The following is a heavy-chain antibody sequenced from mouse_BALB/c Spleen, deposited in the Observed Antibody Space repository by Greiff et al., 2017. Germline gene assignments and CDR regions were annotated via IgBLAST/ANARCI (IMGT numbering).Heavy chain of an antibody. Sequence: DVKLVESGGGLVQPGGSRKLSCAASGFTFSSFGMHWVRQAPEKGLEWVAYISSGSSTIYYADTVKGRFTISRDNPKNTLFLQMTSLRSEDTAMYYCAREGDYGSSYAYYFDYWGQGTTLTVSS. V-gene: IGHV5-17*02. J-gene: IGHJ2*01. CDR3: AREGDYGSSYAYYFDY. CDR1: GFTFSSFG. D-gene: IGHD1-1*01. CDR2: ISSGSSTI.